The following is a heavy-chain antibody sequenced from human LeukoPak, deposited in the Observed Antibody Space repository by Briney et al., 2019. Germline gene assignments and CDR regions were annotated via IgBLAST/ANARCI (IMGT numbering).Heavy chain of an antibody. J-gene: IGHJ6*03. D-gene: IGHD3-22*01. CDR2: IYYSGST. CDR1: GGSISSYY. CDR3: ARIMADDSSGYYYYYYYMDV. V-gene: IGHV4-39*01. Sequence: SETLSLTCTVSGGSISSYYWSWIRQPPGKGLEWIGSIYYSGSTYYNPSLKSRVTISVDTSKNQFSLKLSSVTAADTAVYYCARIMADDSSGYYYYYYYMDVWGKGTTVTVSS.